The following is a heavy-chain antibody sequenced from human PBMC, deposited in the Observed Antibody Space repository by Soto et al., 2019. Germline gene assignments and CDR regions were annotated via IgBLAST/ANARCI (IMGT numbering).Heavy chain of an antibody. D-gene: IGHD1-26*01. J-gene: IGHJ6*02. CDR1: GFTFSSYS. CDR3: ARDGSGSYYYYYGMDV. Sequence: GGSLSLSCAASGFTFSSYSMNWVRQAPGKGLEWVSSISSSSSYIYYADSVKGRFTISRDNAKNSLYLQMNSLRAEDTAVYYCARDGSGSYYYYYGMDVWGQGTTVTVSS. V-gene: IGHV3-21*01. CDR2: ISSSSSYI.